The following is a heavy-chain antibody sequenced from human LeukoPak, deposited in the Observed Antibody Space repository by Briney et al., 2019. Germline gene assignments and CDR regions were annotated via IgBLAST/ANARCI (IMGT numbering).Heavy chain of an antibody. Sequence: GGSLRLACAASGFTFSSYAMHWVRQAPGKGLGYVSAISSNGGSTYYANSVKGRFTISRDNSKNTLYLQMGSLRAEDMAVYYCAREGIAAAVDASDIWGQGTLVTVSS. CDR3: AREGIAAAVDASDI. J-gene: IGHJ3*02. CDR1: GFTFSSYA. V-gene: IGHV3-64*01. CDR2: ISSNGGST. D-gene: IGHD6-13*01.